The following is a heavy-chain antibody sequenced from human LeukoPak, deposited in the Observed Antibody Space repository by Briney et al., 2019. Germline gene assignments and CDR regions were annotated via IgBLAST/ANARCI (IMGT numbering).Heavy chain of an antibody. D-gene: IGHD5-12*01. CDR2: ISSSSSYI. Sequence: PGGSLRLSCAASGFTFSSYSMNGVRQAPGKGLEWVSSISSSSSYIYYADSVKGRFTISRDNAKNSRYLQMNSLRAEDTAVYYCARALPRGFRHMDVGGKGTTVTVSS. CDR1: GFTFSSYS. V-gene: IGHV3-21*01. CDR3: ARALPRGFRHMDV. J-gene: IGHJ6*03.